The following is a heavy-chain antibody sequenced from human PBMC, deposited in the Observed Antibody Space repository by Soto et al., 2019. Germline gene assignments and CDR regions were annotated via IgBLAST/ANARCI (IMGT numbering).Heavy chain of an antibody. CDR2: IIPIFGTA. D-gene: IGHD2-15*01. CDR1: GGTFSSYA. J-gene: IGHJ4*02. V-gene: IGHV1-69*12. Sequence: QVQLVQSGAEVKKPGSSVKVSCKASGGTFSSYAISWVRQAPGQGLEWMGGIIPIFGTANYAQKFQGRVTMTADESTSTAYMELSSLRSEDTAVYYCAGESRDCSGGSCYFLPGIDYWGQGTLVTVSS. CDR3: AGESRDCSGGSCYFLPGIDY.